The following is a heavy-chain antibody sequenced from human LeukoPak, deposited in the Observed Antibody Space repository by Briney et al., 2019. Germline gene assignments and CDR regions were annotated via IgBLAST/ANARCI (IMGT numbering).Heavy chain of an antibody. Sequence: ASVKVSCKASGGTFSNYGFNWVRQAPGQGLEWMGRIIPVFGIANYAQKFQGRGTITADKSTSTAYMELRSLRSDDTAVYYCARDGRDIVVVPAAIDYTAVWGKGTTLTVSS. J-gene: IGHJ6*03. V-gene: IGHV1-69*04. CDR3: ARDGRDIVVVPAAIDYTAV. CDR2: IIPVFGIA. CDR1: GGTFSNYG. D-gene: IGHD2-2*01.